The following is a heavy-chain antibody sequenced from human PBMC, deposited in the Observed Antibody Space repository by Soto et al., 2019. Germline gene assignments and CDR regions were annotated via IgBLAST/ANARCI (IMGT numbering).Heavy chain of an antibody. D-gene: IGHD2-2*01. Sequence: GGSLRLSCAASGFTFSSYSMNWVRQAPGKGLEWVSSFNSGTGYIYYVDSVVGRFTISRSHAKNSLFVLLNSLRAEAAAVYYFARDAPRGGGGTVVGMDVWGQGTTVTVSS. CDR1: GFTFSSYS. CDR2: FNSGTGYI. CDR3: ARDAPRGGGGTVVGMDV. V-gene: IGHV3-21*01. J-gene: IGHJ6*02.